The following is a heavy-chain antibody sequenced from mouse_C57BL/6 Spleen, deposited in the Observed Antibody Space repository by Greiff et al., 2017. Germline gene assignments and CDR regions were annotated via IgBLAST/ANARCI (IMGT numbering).Heavy chain of an antibody. CDR2: IGPETGGT. Sequence: QVQLQQSGAELVRPGASVTLSCKASGYTFTDYEMHWVKQTPVHCLEWIGAIGPETGGTAYNQKFKGKAILTADKSSSTAYMELRSLTSEDSAVYYCTRRGYGSSPYWYFDVWGTGTTVTVSS. CDR1: GYTFTDYE. CDR3: TRRGYGSSPYWYFDV. D-gene: IGHD1-1*01. V-gene: IGHV1-15*01. J-gene: IGHJ1*03.